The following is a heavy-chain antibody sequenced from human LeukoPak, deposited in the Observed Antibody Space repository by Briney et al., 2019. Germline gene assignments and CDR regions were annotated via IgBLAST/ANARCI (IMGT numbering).Heavy chain of an antibody. V-gene: IGHV3-7*01. CDR1: GFTFSSYW. CDR2: IKQEGSEK. D-gene: IGHD3-22*01. J-gene: IGHJ4*02. CDR3: ASGGYYYDSSGYYY. Sequence: GGSLRLSCAASGFTFSSYWMSWVRQAPGKGLEWVANIKQEGSEKNYVDSVKGRFTISRDNAKNTLYLQMNSLRAEDTAVYYCASGGYYYDSSGYYYWGQGTLVTVSS.